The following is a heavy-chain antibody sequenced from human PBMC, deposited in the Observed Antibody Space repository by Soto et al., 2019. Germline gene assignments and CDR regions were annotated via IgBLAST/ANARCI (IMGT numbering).Heavy chain of an antibody. CDR3: ARSSTYYDFWSGYPASNYYYYGMDV. J-gene: IGHJ6*02. CDR1: GYTFTGYY. V-gene: IGHV1-2*04. D-gene: IGHD3-3*01. Sequence: GASVKVSCKASGYTFTGYYMHWVRQAPGQGLEWMGWINPNSGGTNYAQKFQGWVTMTRDTSISTAYMELSRLRSDDTAVYYCARSSTYYDFWSGYPASNYYYYGMDVWGQGTTVTVSS. CDR2: INPNSGGT.